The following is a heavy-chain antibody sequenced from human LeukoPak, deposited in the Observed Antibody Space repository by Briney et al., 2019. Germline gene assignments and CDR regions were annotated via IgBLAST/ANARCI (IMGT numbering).Heavy chain of an antibody. J-gene: IGHJ5*02. V-gene: IGHV3-23*01. D-gene: IGHD6-19*01. CDR3: AKDRLWLVLGWFDP. Sequence: PGGSLRLFCAASGFTFSSYGMSWVRQAPGKGLEWVSAISGSGGSTYNADSVTGRFTISRDNSKNTLYLQMNSLRAEDTAVYYCAKDRLWLVLGWFDPWGQGTLVTVSS. CDR1: GFTFSSYG. CDR2: ISGSGGST.